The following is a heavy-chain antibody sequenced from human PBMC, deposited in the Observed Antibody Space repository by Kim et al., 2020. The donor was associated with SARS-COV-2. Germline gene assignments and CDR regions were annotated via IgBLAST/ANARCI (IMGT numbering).Heavy chain of an antibody. V-gene: IGHV1-46*01. D-gene: IGHD3-3*01. CDR2: INPSGGST. J-gene: IGHJ6*02. CDR1: GYTFTSYY. CDR3: ARDLSNYDFWSGYFGYYYGMDV. Sequence: ASVKVSCKASGYTFTSYYMHWVQQAPGQGLEWMGIINPSGGSTSYAQKFQGRVTMTRDTSTSTVYMELSSLRSEDTAVYYCARDLSNYDFWSGYFGYYYGMDVWGQGTTVTVSS.